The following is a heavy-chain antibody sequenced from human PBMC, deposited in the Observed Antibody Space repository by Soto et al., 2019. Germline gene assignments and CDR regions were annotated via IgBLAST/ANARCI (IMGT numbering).Heavy chain of an antibody. CDR2: IYWDDDK. D-gene: IGHD5-12*01. CDR1: GFSLSTSGVG. CDR3: AHVYGGYDNFDY. V-gene: IGHV2-5*02. Sequence: QITLKESGPTLVKPTQTLTLTCTYSGFSLSTSGVGVGWIRQPPGKALEWLALIYWDDDKRYSPSLKSRLTITKDTSKNQVVLTMTNMDPVDTATYYCAHVYGGYDNFDYWGQGTLVTVSS. J-gene: IGHJ4*02.